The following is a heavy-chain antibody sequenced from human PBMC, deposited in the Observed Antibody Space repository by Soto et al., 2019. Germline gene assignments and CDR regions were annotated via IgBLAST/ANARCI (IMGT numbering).Heavy chain of an antibody. CDR2: ICGSSATT. V-gene: IGHV3-23*01. D-gene: IGHD2-15*01. CDR1: GFTLSPYA. Sequence: EVQLLESGGGLVQPGGSLRLSCAASGFTLSPYAMSWVRQAPGKGLEWVSVICGSSATTYYADSVKGRFTISRDNSKNTLYLHVSNLAAEDTAVYYCAKGGGGSCYSRLDYWGQGTLVTVSS. J-gene: IGHJ4*02. CDR3: AKGGGGSCYSRLDY.